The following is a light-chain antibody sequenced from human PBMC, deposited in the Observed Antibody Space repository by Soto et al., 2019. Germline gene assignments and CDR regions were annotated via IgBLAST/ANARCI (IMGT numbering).Light chain of an antibody. V-gene: IGLV3-25*02. Sequence: SYELTQSPSVSVSPGQTARITCSGDALPKQYAYWYQQKPGQAPVLVIYKDRERPSGIPERFSGSSSGTTVTLTISGVQAEDEADYYCQSADSSGTFVVFGGGTKVTVL. J-gene: IGLJ2*01. CDR1: ALPKQY. CDR2: KDR. CDR3: QSADSSGTFVV.